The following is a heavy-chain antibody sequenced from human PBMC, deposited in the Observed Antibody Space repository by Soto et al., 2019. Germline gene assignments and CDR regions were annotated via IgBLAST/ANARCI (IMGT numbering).Heavy chain of an antibody. Sequence: SLRLSCAASGFTLGRYGMSWVRQAPGKGLEWVSAVSPNGQGIYYADSVRGRFTISRDFSKNTVFLHMDSLRAEDTAVYYCAKDRDYPRDYFHYWGRGTLVTVSS. CDR2: VSPNGQGI. D-gene: IGHD3-10*01. V-gene: IGHV3-23*01. CDR3: AKDRDYPRDYFHY. J-gene: IGHJ4*02. CDR1: GFTLGRYG.